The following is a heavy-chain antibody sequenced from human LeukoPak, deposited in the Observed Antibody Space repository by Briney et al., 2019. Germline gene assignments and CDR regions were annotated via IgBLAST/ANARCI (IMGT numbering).Heavy chain of an antibody. J-gene: IGHJ4*02. D-gene: IGHD1-1*01. CDR1: GYTFTSYG. CDR2: ISAYNGNT. V-gene: IGHV1-18*01. CDR3: ARVTSSHNVDY. Sequence: WASVKVSCKASGYTFTSYGISWVRQAPGQGLEWMGWISAYNGNTNYAQKLQGRVTMTTDTSTSTAYMELRSLRSDDTAMYYCARVTSSHNVDYWGQGTLVTVSS.